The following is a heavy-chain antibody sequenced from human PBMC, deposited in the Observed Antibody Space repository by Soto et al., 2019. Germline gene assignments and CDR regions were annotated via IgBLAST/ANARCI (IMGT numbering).Heavy chain of an antibody. V-gene: IGHV3-33*01. CDR3: ARGISGYCSSISWYSDYYYGMDV. CDR2: IWYDGSNK. CDR1: GFIFSSYG. J-gene: IGHJ6*02. D-gene: IGHD2-2*01. Sequence: PGGSLRLSCAASGFIFSSYGMHWVRQAPGKGLEWVAVIWYDGSNKYYGDSVKGRFTISRDNSKNTLHLQMNSLRVEDTAVYSCARGISGYCSSISWYSDYYYGMDVWGQGTTVTVSS.